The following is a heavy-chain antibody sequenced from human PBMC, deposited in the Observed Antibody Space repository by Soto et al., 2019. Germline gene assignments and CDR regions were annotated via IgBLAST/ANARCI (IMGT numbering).Heavy chain of an antibody. D-gene: IGHD2-15*01. CDR2: IRSKANSYAT. Sequence: EVQLVESGGGLVQPGGSLKLSCAASGFTFSGSAMRWVRQASGKGLEWVGRIRSKANSYATAYAASVKGRFTISRDDSKNTAYLQMNSLKTEDTAVYYCATSEEYCSGGSCYETSFDYWGQGTLVTVSS. CDR3: ATSEEYCSGGSCYETSFDY. J-gene: IGHJ4*02. CDR1: GFTFSGSA. V-gene: IGHV3-73*02.